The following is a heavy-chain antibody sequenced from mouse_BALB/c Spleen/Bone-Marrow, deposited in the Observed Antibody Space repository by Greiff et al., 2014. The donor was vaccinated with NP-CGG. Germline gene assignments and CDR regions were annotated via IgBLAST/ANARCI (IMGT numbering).Heavy chain of an antibody. Sequence: LKEVGGGLVQPGGGLKLSCAASGFTLSSYNKSLGRQTPKKKVGGGAYISNGCGSTYYPDTVKGRFTISRDNAKNTLYLQMSSLKSEDTAMYYCARHGGSRGYYFDYWGQGTTLTVSS. D-gene: IGHD1-1*01. J-gene: IGHJ2*01. CDR1: GFTLSSYN. CDR3: ARHGGSRGYYFDY. V-gene: IGHV5-12-2*01. CDR2: ISNGCGST.